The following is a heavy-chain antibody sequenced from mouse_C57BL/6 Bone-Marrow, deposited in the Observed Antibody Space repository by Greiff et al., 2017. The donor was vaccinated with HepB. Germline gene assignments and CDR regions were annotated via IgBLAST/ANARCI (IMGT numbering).Heavy chain of an antibody. J-gene: IGHJ1*03. CDR1: GYTFTSYT. CDR3: ARGDYWYGDV. Sequence: VQLQQSGAELARPGASVKMSCKASGYTFTSYTMHWVKQRPGPGLEWIGYINPSSGFTKYNQKFKDKATLTADKSSSTAYMQLSSLTSEESAVYYCARGDYWYGDVWGTGTTVTVSS. V-gene: IGHV1-4*01. CDR2: INPSSGFT.